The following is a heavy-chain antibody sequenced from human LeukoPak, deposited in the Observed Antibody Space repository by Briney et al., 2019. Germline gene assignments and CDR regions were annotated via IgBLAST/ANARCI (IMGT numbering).Heavy chain of an antibody. D-gene: IGHD6-13*01. CDR3: ARGLTAAVDRALDY. V-gene: IGHV4-4*07. J-gene: IGHJ4*02. CDR2: IYYTGTT. Sequence: PSETLSLTCTVSGGSISPYYWSWIRQPAGKGREWIGRIYYTGTTDYNPSLKSRVSMSLDTSTKQFSLKLSSVTAADTAVYYCARGLTAAVDRALDYWGQGTLVTVSS. CDR1: GGSISPYY.